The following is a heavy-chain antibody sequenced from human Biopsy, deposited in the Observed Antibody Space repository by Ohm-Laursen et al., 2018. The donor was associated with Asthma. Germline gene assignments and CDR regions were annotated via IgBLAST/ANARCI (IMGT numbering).Heavy chain of an antibody. CDR3: ARVVSYGDIYFGIDV. V-gene: IGHV4-30-4*01. Sequence: TLSLTCIVSGGYTGSSDHHWAWIRQAPGKVLEWIGFVFWSGSTHYSRSLERRVSISIDTATNEFSMKLWSVTPADTAVYFCARVVSYGDIYFGIDVWGPGNTVVVS. J-gene: IGHJ6*02. CDR1: GGYTGSSDHH. D-gene: IGHD4-17*01. CDR2: VFWSGST.